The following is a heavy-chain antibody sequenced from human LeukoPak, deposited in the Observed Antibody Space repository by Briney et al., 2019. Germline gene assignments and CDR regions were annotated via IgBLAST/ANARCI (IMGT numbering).Heavy chain of an antibody. CDR3: AREFGREYSGYEAASY. D-gene: IGHD5-12*01. CDR2: ISSSSSYI. CDR1: GFTFSSYS. J-gene: IGHJ4*02. V-gene: IGHV3-21*01. Sequence: GGSLRLSCAASGFTFSSYSMNWVRKAPGKGLGWVSSISSSSSYIYYAASVKGRFTISRDNAKNSLYLQMNSLRAEDTAVYYCAREFGREYSGYEAASYWGQGTLVTVSS.